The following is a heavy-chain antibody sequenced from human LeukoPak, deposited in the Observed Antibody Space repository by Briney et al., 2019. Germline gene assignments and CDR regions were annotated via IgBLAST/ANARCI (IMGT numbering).Heavy chain of an antibody. CDR2: IYYSGST. Sequence: PSQTLSLTCTVSGGSISSSSYYWGWIRQPPGKGLEWIGSIYYSGSTYYNPSLKSRVTISVDTSKNQFSLKLSSVTAADTAVYYCARVGSTSCYDYWGQGTLVTVSS. D-gene: IGHD2-2*01. J-gene: IGHJ4*02. CDR3: ARVGSTSCYDY. CDR1: GGSISSSSYY. V-gene: IGHV4-39*07.